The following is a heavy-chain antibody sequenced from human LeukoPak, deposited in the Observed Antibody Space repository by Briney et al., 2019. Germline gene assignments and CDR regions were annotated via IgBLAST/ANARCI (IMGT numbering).Heavy chain of an antibody. J-gene: IGHJ4*02. V-gene: IGHV3-23*01. CDR2: IRDSGNGT. Sequence: HPGGSLRLSCVVSGFTFKNYAMSWVRQAPGMGLECVSSIRDSGNGTDYADSVKGRFTVSRDNSKYTLYLHMNTLSAEDTAVYYCAKWAYYDFWSGRYKSHFDSWGQGTLVTVSP. CDR3: AKWAYYDFWSGRYKSHFDS. CDR1: GFTFKNYA. D-gene: IGHD3-3*01.